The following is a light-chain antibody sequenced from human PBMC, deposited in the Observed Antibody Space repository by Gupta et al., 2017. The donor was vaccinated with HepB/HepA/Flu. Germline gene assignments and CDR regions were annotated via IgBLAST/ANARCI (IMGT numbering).Light chain of an antibody. Sequence: QSALTQPPSASGSPGQSVTISCTGTSSDVGGYNYVSWYQQHPGKAPKLMIYEVSKRPSGVPGRFSGSKSGNTASLTVSALQAEDEADYYCSSYAGSNNLIFGGGTKLTVL. V-gene: IGLV2-8*01. J-gene: IGLJ2*01. CDR3: SSYAGSNNLI. CDR2: EVS. CDR1: SSDVGGYNY.